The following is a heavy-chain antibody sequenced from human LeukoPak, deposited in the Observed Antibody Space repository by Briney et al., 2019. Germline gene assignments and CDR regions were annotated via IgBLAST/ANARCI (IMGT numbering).Heavy chain of an antibody. Sequence: GGSLRLSCAASGFTFSSYGMHWVRQAPGKGLEWVAFIRYDGSNKYYADSVKGRFTISRDNSKNTLYLQMNSLRAEDTAVYYCARGIRRLYCSGGSCRNVGWFDPWGQGTLVTVSS. CDR1: GFTFSSYG. J-gene: IGHJ5*02. CDR2: IRYDGSNK. CDR3: ARGIRRLYCSGGSCRNVGWFDP. D-gene: IGHD2-15*01. V-gene: IGHV3-30*02.